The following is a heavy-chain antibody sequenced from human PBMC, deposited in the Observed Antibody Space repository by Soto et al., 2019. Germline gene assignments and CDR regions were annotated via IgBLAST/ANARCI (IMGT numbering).Heavy chain of an antibody. J-gene: IGHJ4*01. CDR2: ISYSGST. CDR1: GGSISSGGYY. Sequence: QVQLQESGPGLVKPSQTLSLTCTVSGGSISSGGYYWSWIRQHPGTGLEWIGYISYSGSTYYNPSLKTRCTIPVDTSKNQVSLRLNSVTAADTAVYYCARGVLHWGQGTLVTVSS. V-gene: IGHV4-31*03. CDR3: ARGVLH.